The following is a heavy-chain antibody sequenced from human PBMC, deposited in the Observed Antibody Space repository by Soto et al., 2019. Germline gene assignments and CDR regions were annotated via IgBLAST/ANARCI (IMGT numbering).Heavy chain of an antibody. CDR1: GGSISSGGYS. Sequence: SETLSLTCAVSGGSISSGGYSWSWIRQPPGKGLEWIGYIYHSGSTYYNPSLKSRVTISVDRSKNQFSLKLSSVTAAGTAVYYCARGKEYYDFWSGYPSNWFDPWGQGTLVTSPQ. CDR3: ARGKEYYDFWSGYPSNWFDP. J-gene: IGHJ5*02. CDR2: IYHSGST. V-gene: IGHV4-30-2*01. D-gene: IGHD3-3*01.